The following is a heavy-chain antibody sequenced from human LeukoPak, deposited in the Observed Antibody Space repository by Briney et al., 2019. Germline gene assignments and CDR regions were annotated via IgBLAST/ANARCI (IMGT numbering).Heavy chain of an antibody. Sequence: SETLSLTCAVYGGSFSGYYWSWIRQPPGKGLEWIGEINHSGSTNYNPSLKSRVTISVDTSKNQFSLKLSSVTAADTAVYYCARAQSPRPRFDYWGQGTLVTVSS. CDR1: GGSFSGYY. J-gene: IGHJ4*02. CDR3: ARAQSPRPRFDY. V-gene: IGHV4-34*01. CDR2: INHSGST.